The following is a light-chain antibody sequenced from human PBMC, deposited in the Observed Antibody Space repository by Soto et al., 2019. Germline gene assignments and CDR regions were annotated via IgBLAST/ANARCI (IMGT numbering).Light chain of an antibody. CDR1: QSVGTY. Sequence: EVVLTQSPATLSLSPGERATLSCRASQSVGTYLVWYQQRYGQPPSLLIYDASNRATDVPVRISGSGSGTDFTLTISSLEPEDVAVYYCQQRNSWPLTFGQGTRLEIK. J-gene: IGKJ5*01. CDR3: QQRNSWPLT. V-gene: IGKV3-11*01. CDR2: DAS.